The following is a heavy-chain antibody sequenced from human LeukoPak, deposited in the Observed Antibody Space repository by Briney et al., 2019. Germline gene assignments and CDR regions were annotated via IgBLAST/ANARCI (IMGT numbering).Heavy chain of an antibody. CDR1: GGSISSSNW. V-gene: IGHV4-4*02. D-gene: IGHD3-22*01. J-gene: IGHJ5*02. CDR2: IYHSGST. Sequence: SETLSLTCAVSGGSISSSNWWSWVRQPPGKGLEWIGEIYHSGSTNYNPSLKSRVTISVETSKNQFSLKLSSVTAADTAVYYCARGESYYYDSSGRRPYNWFDPWGQGTLVTVSS. CDR3: ARGESYYYDSSGRRPYNWFDP.